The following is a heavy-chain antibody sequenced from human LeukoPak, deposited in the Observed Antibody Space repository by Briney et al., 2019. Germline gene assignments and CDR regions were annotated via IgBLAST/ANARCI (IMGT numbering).Heavy chain of an antibody. CDR1: GGSFSGYY. CDR2: INHSGST. V-gene: IGHV4-34*01. CDR3: ARSYTAMVTGIGFDP. D-gene: IGHD5-18*01. J-gene: IGHJ5*02. Sequence: SETLSLTCAVYGGSFSGYYWSWIRQPPGKGLEWIGEINHSGSTNYNPSLKSRVTISVDTSKNQFSLKLSSVTAADTAVYYCARSYTAMVTGIGFDPWGQGTLVTVSS.